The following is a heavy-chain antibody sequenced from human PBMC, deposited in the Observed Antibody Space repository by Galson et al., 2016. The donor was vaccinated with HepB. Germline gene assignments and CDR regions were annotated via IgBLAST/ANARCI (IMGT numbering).Heavy chain of an antibody. V-gene: IGHV3-23*01. CDR1: GYIFSNYA. J-gene: IGHJ4*02. CDR2: MSDSGEST. D-gene: IGHD6-19*01. CDR3: AKVGIKGAGTPYFDY. Sequence: SLRLSCAASGYIFSNYAMTWVRQAPGKGLEWVLLMSDSGESTYYADSVKGRFTISRDNSNNTLYLQMDSLRAEDTAIYYCAKVGIKGAGTPYFDYWGQGTPVSVSS.